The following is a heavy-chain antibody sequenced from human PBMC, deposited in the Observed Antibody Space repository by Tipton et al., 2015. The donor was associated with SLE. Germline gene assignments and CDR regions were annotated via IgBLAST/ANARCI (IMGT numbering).Heavy chain of an antibody. D-gene: IGHD4-17*01. CDR2: IYYSGST. CDR3: ARGGTTVTTAFDI. Sequence: TLSPTCTVSGGSISSYYWSWIRQPPGKGLEWIGYIYYSGSTNYNPSLKSRVTISVDTSKNQFSLKLSSVTAADTAVYYCARGGTTVTTAFDIWGQGTMVTVSS. J-gene: IGHJ3*02. V-gene: IGHV4-59*01. CDR1: GGSISSYY.